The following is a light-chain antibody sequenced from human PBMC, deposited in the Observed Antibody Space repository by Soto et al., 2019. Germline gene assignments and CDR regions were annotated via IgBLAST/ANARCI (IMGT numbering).Light chain of an antibody. CDR2: DAS. CDR3: QQYSSRST. CDR1: QSISNW. V-gene: IGKV1-5*01. Sequence: DIHMTQSPSTLPASVGDRVTITCRASQSISNWLAWYQQKPGKAPNLLIYDASSLQSGVPSRFCGSGFGTEFTLTISSLQPGDFATYYCQQYSSRSTFGQWTKVDIK. J-gene: IGKJ1*01.